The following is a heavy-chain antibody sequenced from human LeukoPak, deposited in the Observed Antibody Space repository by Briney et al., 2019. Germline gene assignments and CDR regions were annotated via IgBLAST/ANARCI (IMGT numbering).Heavy chain of an antibody. Sequence: GGSLRLSCAASGFTFTRYSMTWVRQAPGKGLEWVAFIRYDGSNKYYADSVKGRFTISRDNSKNTLYLQMNSLRAEDTAVYYCARGYYFDYWGQGTLVTVSS. D-gene: IGHD3-16*01. CDR3: ARGYYFDY. J-gene: IGHJ4*02. V-gene: IGHV3-30*02. CDR2: IRYDGSNK. CDR1: GFTFTRYS.